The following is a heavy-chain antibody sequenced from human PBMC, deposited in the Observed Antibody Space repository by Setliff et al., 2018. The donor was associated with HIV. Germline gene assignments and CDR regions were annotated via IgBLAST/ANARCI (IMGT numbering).Heavy chain of an antibody. D-gene: IGHD2-21*02. CDR3: ARQTATGTSATFDS. J-gene: IGHJ4*02. Sequence: PEETVTLTCTVSGGSISGDFWTWIRQPAGEGLEWIGRTHASGTTQCEPSLKNRCSMSIDTSKNQFSLKLSSVTAADTAVYYCARQTATGTSATFDSWGQGSLVTVSS. V-gene: IGHV4-4*07. CDR2: THASGTT. CDR1: GGSISGDF.